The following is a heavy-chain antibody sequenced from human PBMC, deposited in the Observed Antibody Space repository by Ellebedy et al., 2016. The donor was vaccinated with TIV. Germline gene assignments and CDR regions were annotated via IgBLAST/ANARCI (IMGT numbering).Heavy chain of an antibody. CDR2: IKPDGSGK. J-gene: IGHJ4*02. CDR1: GFTFSSYW. Sequence: GESLKISXAASGFTFSSYWMHWVRKAPGKGLEWVANIKPDGSGKYYVDSVRGRFTISRDNAKNSLYLQMNSLRAEDTAVYYCARAVGGSGAYWGQGTLVTVSS. D-gene: IGHD3-3*01. V-gene: IGHV3-7*01. CDR3: ARAVGGSGAY.